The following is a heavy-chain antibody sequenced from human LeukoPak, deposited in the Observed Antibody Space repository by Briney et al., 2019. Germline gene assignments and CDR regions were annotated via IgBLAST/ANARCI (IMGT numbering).Heavy chain of an antibody. CDR2: ISGSGGST. J-gene: IGHJ4*02. D-gene: IGHD6-6*01. V-gene: IGHV3-23*01. Sequence: GGSLRLSCAASGFTFSSYAMSWVRQAPGKGLEWVSAISGSGGSTYYADSVKGQFTISRDNSKNTLYLQMNSLRAEDTAVYYCAKGWGWGRSSSSQNFDYWGQGTLVTVSS. CDR1: GFTFSSYA. CDR3: AKGWGWGRSSSSQNFDY.